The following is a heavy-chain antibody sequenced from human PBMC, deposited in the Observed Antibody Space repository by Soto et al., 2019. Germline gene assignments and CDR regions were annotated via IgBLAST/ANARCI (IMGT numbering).Heavy chain of an antibody. J-gene: IGHJ5*02. V-gene: IGHV1-69*04. CDR2: IIPILGIA. Sequence: GASVKVSCKASGGTFSSYTISWVRQAPGQGLEWMGRIIPILGIANYAQKFQGRVTITADKSTSTAYMELSSLRSEDTAVYYCAKDQGGFPIFGVVIIPRPNWFDPWGQGTLVTVSS. D-gene: IGHD3-3*01. CDR3: AKDQGGFPIFGVVIIPRPNWFDP. CDR1: GGTFSSYT.